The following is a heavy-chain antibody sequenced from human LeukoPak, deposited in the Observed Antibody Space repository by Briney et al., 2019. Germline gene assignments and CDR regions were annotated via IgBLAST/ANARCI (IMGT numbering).Heavy chain of an antibody. D-gene: IGHD5/OR15-5a*01. CDR3: ARVTLRAPDY. V-gene: IGHV4-34*01. CDR2: INHSGST. CDR1: GGSFSGYY. J-gene: IGHJ4*02. Sequence: SETLSLTCAVYGGSFSGYYWSWIRQPPGKGLEWIGEINHSGSTNYNPSLKSRVTISVDTSKNQFSLKLSSVTAADTAVYYCARVTLRAPDYWGQGTLVTVSS.